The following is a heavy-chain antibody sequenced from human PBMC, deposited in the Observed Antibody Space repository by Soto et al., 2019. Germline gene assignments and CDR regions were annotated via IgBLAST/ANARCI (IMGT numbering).Heavy chain of an antibody. Sequence: PSETLSLTCAVYGGSFSGYYWTWIRQPPGTGLEWIGEINHSGSTNYNPSLKSRATISVDTSKNEFSLRLSSVTAADTAVYYCARLNGYCVSTNCHGYYGMDVWGQGTTVTVSS. CDR3: ARLNGYCVSTNCHGYYGMDV. J-gene: IGHJ6*02. CDR2: INHSGST. D-gene: IGHD2-2*03. V-gene: IGHV4-34*01. CDR1: GGSFSGYY.